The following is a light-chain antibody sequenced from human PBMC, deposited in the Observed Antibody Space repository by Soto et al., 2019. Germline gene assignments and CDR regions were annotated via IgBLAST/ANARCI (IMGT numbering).Light chain of an antibody. Sequence: QSALTQPPSASGSPGESVTISCTGTSSDVGGYNFVSWYQQYPGKAPKLMIYEVSKRPSGVPDRFSGSKSGNTASLTVSGLQAEEEADYYCSSYAGSTPHVFGTGTKVTVL. CDR1: SSDVGGYNF. CDR3: SSYAGSTPHV. CDR2: EVS. V-gene: IGLV2-8*01. J-gene: IGLJ1*01.